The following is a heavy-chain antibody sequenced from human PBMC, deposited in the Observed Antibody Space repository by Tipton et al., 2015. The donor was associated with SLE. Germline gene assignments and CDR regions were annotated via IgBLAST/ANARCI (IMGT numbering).Heavy chain of an antibody. Sequence: SLRLSCAASGFTFSSYSMNWVRQAPGKGLEWVSSISSSSSYIYYADSVKGRFTISRDNAKNSLYLQMNSLRAEDTAVYYCARDRVRFHYYDSRGYPTAMDVWGQGTTVTVSS. V-gene: IGHV3-21*01. CDR3: ARDRVRFHYYDSRGYPTAMDV. J-gene: IGHJ6*02. CDR2: ISSSSSYI. D-gene: IGHD3-22*01. CDR1: GFTFSSYS.